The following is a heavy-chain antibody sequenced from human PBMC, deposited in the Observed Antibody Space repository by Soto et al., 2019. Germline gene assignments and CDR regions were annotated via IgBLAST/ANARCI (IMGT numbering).Heavy chain of an antibody. V-gene: IGHV4-34*01. Sequence: SETLSLTCAVSGGSFSGYYWTWIRQIPGKGLEWIGEINQSANTKYNPSLMSRVTMSVDTSRNQFSLKLRSVTAADTAVYYCARPSYALNWDFHYGMQVGGQGTSVT. CDR3: ARPSYALNWDFHYGMQV. J-gene: IGHJ6*02. CDR1: GGSFSGYY. D-gene: IGHD2-8*01. CDR2: INQSANT.